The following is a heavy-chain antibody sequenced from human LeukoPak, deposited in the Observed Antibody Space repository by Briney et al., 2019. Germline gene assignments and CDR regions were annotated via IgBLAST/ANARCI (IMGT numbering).Heavy chain of an antibody. J-gene: IGHJ2*01. D-gene: IGHD6-13*01. V-gene: IGHV3-30*02. CDR2: IRYDGSNK. CDR1: GFTFSSYG. CDR3: ARVYYSSSYDYWYFDL. Sequence: GGSLRLSCAASGFTFSSYGMHWVRQAPGKGLEWVAFIRYDGSNKYYADSVKGRFTISRDNSKNTLYLQLNSLSADDTAVYYCARVYYSSSYDYWYFDLWGRGTLVTVSS.